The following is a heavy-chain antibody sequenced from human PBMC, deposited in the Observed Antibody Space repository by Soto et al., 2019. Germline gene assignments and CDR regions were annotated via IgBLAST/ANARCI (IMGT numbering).Heavy chain of an antibody. CDR1: GFTFSTHS. V-gene: IGHV3-48*01. D-gene: IGHD2-2*01. CDR3: VGEVGFQLIY. Sequence: EVQLVESGGGLVQPGESLRLSCAASGFTFSTHSMNWVRQAPGKGLEWISYITSSSVTMYADSVKGRFTIPRDNAKNSLYLQMNSLRAEDTAVYFCVGEVGFQLIYWGQGTLVTVSS. CDR2: ITSSSVT. J-gene: IGHJ4*02.